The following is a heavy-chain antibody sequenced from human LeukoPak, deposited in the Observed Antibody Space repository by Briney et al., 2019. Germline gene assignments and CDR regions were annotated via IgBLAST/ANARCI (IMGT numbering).Heavy chain of an antibody. V-gene: IGHV4-59*08. CDR1: GGSIIHYY. CDR3: ARHVTPRDWFDP. Sequence: PSETLSLTCTVSGGSIIHYYWTWIQQPPGKGLEWIGYIFYSGSTDYNPSLRSRVTISVDTSKNQLSLKLRSVTAADTALYYCARHVTPRDWFDPWGQGTLVTVSS. CDR2: IFYSGST. J-gene: IGHJ5*02.